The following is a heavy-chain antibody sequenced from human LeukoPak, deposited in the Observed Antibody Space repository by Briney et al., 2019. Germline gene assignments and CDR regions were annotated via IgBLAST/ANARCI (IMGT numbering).Heavy chain of an antibody. J-gene: IGHJ4*02. CDR2: ISSSSSYT. CDR1: GFTFSDYY. D-gene: IGHD6-13*01. Sequence: GESLRLSCAASGFTFSDYYMSWIRQAPGKGLEWVSYISSSSSYTKYADSVRGRFTISRDNAKNSLYLQMNSLRAEDTAVYYCAREDVGSSWYFLVYWGQGTLVTVSS. CDR3: AREDVGSSWYFLVY. V-gene: IGHV3-11*05.